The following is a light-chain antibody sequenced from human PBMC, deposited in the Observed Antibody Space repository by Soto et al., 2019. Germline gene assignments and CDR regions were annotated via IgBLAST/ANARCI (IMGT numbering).Light chain of an antibody. CDR2: LNSDGSH. CDR3: QTWVTGIYV. CDR1: SGHSSYP. V-gene: IGLV4-69*01. Sequence: QLVLTQSPSASASLGASVKLTCTLSSGHSSYPIAWHQQQPEKGPRYLMKLNSDGSHSKGDGIPDRFSGSSSGAERYLTISSLQSEDEADYYCQTWVTGIYVFGTGTQLTVL. J-gene: IGLJ1*01.